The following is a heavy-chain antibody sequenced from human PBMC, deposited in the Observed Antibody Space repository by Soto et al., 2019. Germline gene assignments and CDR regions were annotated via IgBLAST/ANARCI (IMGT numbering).Heavy chain of an antibody. D-gene: IGHD3-22*01. CDR3: ARVTYYYDSSGYSTFDY. J-gene: IGHJ4*02. V-gene: IGHV1-18*01. CDR2: ISAYNGNT. Sequence: ASVKVSCKASGYTFTSYGISWVRQAPGQGLEWMGWISAYNGNTNYAQKLQGRVTMTTDTSTSTAYMELRSLRSDDTAVYYCARVTYYYDSSGYSTFDYWGQGTLVTVSS. CDR1: GYTFTSYG.